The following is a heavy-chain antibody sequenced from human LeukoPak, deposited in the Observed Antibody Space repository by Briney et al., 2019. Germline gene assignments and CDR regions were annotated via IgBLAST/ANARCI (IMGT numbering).Heavy chain of an antibody. Sequence: SETLSLTCTVSGGSINNYYWTWIRQPPGKTLERIGYIYYSGSTNYNPSLKSRVTISVDTSKNQFSLKLSSVTAADTAVYYCARAPWGRSDFWSGHPYYFDYWGQGTLVTVSS. CDR1: GGSINNYY. D-gene: IGHD3-3*01. V-gene: IGHV4-59*01. J-gene: IGHJ4*02. CDR3: ARAPWGRSDFWSGHPYYFDY. CDR2: IYYSGST.